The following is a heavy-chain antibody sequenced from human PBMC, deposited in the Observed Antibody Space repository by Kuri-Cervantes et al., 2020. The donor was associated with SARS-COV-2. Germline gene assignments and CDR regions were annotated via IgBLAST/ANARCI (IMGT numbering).Heavy chain of an antibody. Sequence: GGSLRLSCAASGFTFSNYAIHWVRQAPGKGLEWVALISYDGSDKNYADSVKGRFTISRDNSKNTLYLQMNSLRAEDTAVYYCAAHLGVLTGYPHYFDYWGQGTLVTVSS. D-gene: IGHD3-9*01. CDR3: AAHLGVLTGYPHYFDY. CDR1: GFTFSNYA. V-gene: IGHV3-30*07. J-gene: IGHJ4*02. CDR2: ISYDGSDK.